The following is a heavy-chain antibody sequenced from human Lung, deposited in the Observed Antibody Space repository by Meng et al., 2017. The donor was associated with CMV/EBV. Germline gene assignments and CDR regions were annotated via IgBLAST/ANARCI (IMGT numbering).Heavy chain of an antibody. CDR2: INPNSDGT. D-gene: IGHD2-2*02. CDR3: ARGYCSSTSCYTWMDY. J-gene: IGHJ4*02. CDR1: GYTFTGYY. V-gene: IGHV1-2*02. Sequence: ASVKVSXKASGYTFTGYYMHWVRQAPGQGLEWMGWINPNSDGTNYAQKFQGRVTMTRDTSISTAYMELSRLRSDDTAVYYCARGYCSSTSCYTWMDYWGQGXLVTVSS.